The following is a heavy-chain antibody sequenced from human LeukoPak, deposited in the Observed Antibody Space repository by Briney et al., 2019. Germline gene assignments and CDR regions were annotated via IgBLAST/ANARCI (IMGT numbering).Heavy chain of an antibody. CDR2: INHSGST. V-gene: IGHV4-34*01. CDR3: ARRILGGPVTRAIDY. CDR1: GGSFSGYY. D-gene: IGHD4-17*01. J-gene: IGHJ4*02. Sequence: PSETLSLTCAVYGGSFSGYYWSWIRQPPGKGLEWIGEINHSGSTNYNPSLKSRVTISVDTSKNQFSLKLSSVTAADTAVYYCARRILGGPVTRAIDYWGQGTLVTVSS.